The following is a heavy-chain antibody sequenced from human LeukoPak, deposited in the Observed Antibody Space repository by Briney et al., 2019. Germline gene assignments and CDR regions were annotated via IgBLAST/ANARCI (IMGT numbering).Heavy chain of an antibody. CDR1: GYSISSGYY. J-gene: IGHJ3*02. V-gene: IGHV4-38-2*02. CDR3: ARRWELVVDAFDI. D-gene: IGHD3-10*01. CDR2: IYHSGST. Sequence: SETLSLTCSVSGYSISSGYYWGWIRQPPGKGLEWIGSIYHSGSTYYNPSLKSRLSISVDTSKNQFSLKLSSVTAADTAVYYCARRWELVVDAFDIWGQGTMVTVSS.